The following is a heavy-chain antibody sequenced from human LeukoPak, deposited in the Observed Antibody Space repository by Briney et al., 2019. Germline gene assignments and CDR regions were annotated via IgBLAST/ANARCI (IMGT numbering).Heavy chain of an antibody. Sequence: PGGSLRLSCAASGFTFSSYGMHWVRQAPGKGLEWVAVISYDGSNKYYADSVKGRFTISRDNSKNTLYLQMNSLRAEDTAVYYCAREAYCGGDCYSGDAFDIWGQGTMVTVSS. CDR1: GFTFSSYG. D-gene: IGHD2-21*01. CDR2: ISYDGSNK. J-gene: IGHJ3*02. V-gene: IGHV3-30*03. CDR3: AREAYCGGDCYSGDAFDI.